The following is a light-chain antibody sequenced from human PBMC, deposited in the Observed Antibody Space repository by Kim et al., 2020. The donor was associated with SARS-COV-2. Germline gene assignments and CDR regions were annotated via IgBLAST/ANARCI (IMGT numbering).Light chain of an antibody. CDR2: DAS. CDR3: QQSSNWPLT. Sequence: EIVLTQSPGTLSLSPGERATLSCRASQSVSSYLAWYQQKPGQAPRLLINDASNRATGISARFSGSGSGTDFTLTISSLEPEDFAVYYCQQSSNWPLTFGGGTKVDIK. CDR1: QSVSSY. J-gene: IGKJ4*01. V-gene: IGKV3-11*01.